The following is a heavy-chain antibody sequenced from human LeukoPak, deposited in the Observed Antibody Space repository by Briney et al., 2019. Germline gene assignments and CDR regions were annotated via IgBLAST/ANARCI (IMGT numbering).Heavy chain of an antibody. CDR2: MSPNSGNT. CDR1: GGTFSSYA. J-gene: IGHJ4*02. CDR3: ARGLGYCSGGNCYGVGSSDY. Sequence: GSSVKVSCKASGGTFSSYAISWVRQATEQGLEWMGWMSPNSGNTGYAQKFQGRVTMTRNTSISTAYMELSSLRSDDTAVYYCARGLGYCSGGNCYGVGSSDYWGQGTLVTVSS. V-gene: IGHV1-8*02. D-gene: IGHD2-15*01.